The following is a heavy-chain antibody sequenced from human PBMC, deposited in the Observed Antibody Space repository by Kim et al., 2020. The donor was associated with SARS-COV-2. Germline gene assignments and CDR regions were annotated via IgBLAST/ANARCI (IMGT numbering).Heavy chain of an antibody. CDR2: INPSGGST. Sequence: ASVKVSCKASGYTFTSYYMHWVRQAPGQGLEWMGIINPSGGSTSYAQKFQGRVTMTRDTSTSTVYMELSSLRSEDTAVYYCARDLLLATVEGYCGMDVWGQGTTVTVSS. V-gene: IGHV1-46*01. J-gene: IGHJ6*02. CDR1: GYTFTSYY. CDR3: ARDLLLATVEGYCGMDV. D-gene: IGHD2-15*01.